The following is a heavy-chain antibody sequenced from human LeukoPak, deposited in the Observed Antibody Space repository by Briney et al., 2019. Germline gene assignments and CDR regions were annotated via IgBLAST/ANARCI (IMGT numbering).Heavy chain of an antibody. V-gene: IGHV3-48*02. J-gene: IGHJ4*01. CDR2: ISSSSSTI. D-gene: IGHD5-24*01. CDR3: ARGASRGFDY. Sequence: PGGSLRLSCAASGFTFSSYAMSWVRQAPGKGLEWVSAISSSSSTIYYADSVKGRFTISRDNAKNSLYLQMNSLRDEDTAVFYCARGASRGFDYWGHGTLVTVSS. CDR1: GFTFSSYA.